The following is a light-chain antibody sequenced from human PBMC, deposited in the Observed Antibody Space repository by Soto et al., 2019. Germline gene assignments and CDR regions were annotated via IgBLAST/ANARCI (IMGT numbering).Light chain of an antibody. V-gene: IGLV2-14*01. J-gene: IGLJ2*01. Sequence: QSVLTQTASVSGSPGQSITISCTGTSSDVGGYNYVSWYQQHPGKAPKLMIYDVSNRPSGVSNRFSGSKSGNTASLTISGLPAQDEADYYCSSYTSSSAPHVVFGGGTKLTVL. CDR2: DVS. CDR3: SSYTSSSAPHVV. CDR1: SSDVGGYNY.